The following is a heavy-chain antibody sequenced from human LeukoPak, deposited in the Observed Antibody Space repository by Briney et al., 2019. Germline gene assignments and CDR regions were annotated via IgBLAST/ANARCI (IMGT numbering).Heavy chain of an antibody. CDR3: AKAAYILTGYYHFDY. CDR2: IRYDGSNK. Sequence: GGSLRLSCAASGFTFSSYSMNWVRQAPGKGLEWVAFIRYDGSNKFYADSVRGRFTISRDNSKNTLYLQMNSLRAEDTALYYCAKAAYILTGYYHFDYWGQGTLVTVSS. CDR1: GFTFSSYS. V-gene: IGHV3-30*02. D-gene: IGHD3-9*01. J-gene: IGHJ4*02.